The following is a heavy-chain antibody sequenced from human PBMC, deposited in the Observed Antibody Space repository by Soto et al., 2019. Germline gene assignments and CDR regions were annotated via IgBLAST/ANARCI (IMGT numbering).Heavy chain of an antibody. CDR3: ASLTTVTTPYYYGMDV. J-gene: IGHJ6*02. V-gene: IGHV3-33*01. CDR2: IWYDGSNK. D-gene: IGHD4-4*01. Sequence: ESGGGVVQPGRSLRLSCAASGFTFSSYGMHWVRQAPGKGLEWVAVIWYDGSNKYYADSVKGRFTISRDNSKNTLYLQMNSLRAEDTAVYYCASLTTVTTPYYYGMDVWGQGTTVTVSS. CDR1: GFTFSSYG.